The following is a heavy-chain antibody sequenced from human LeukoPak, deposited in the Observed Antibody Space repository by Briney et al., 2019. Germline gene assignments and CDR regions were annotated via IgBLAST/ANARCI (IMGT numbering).Heavy chain of an antibody. CDR2: IYYSGST. V-gene: IGHV4-30-4*01. CDR3: ARERFYDSSGYLEYFQH. Sequence: SETLSLTCTVSGGSISSGDYYWSWIRQPPGKGLEWIGYIYYSGSTYYNPSLKSRVTISVDTSKNQFSLKLSSVTAADTAVYYCARERFYDSSGYLEYFQHWGQGTLVTVSS. CDR1: GGSISSGDYY. J-gene: IGHJ1*01. D-gene: IGHD3-22*01.